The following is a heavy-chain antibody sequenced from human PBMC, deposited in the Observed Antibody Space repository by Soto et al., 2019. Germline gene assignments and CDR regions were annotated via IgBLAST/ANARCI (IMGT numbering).Heavy chain of an antibody. CDR3: ARDGSTSWYSYDYHGMDV. J-gene: IGHJ6*02. Sequence: EVQLVESGGGLVQPGGSLRLSCGASGFTFRTYWLSWVRQVSGKGLEWVANINQVGSEKNYVDSVKGRFTISRDNAKNSLYLQMSSLRAEDTALYYCARDGSTSWYSYDYHGMDVWGQGTTVTVSS. CDR2: INQVGSEK. CDR1: GFTFRTYW. V-gene: IGHV3-7*05. D-gene: IGHD5-18*01.